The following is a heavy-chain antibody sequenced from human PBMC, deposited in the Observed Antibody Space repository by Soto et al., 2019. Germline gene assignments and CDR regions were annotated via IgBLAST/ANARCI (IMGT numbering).Heavy chain of an antibody. D-gene: IGHD6-13*01. V-gene: IGHV4-59*07. Sequence: SDTLSLTCTVANSSISGNYWTWIRQPPGKGLEWIGYVYNSGSTNYNPSLKSRVTISEDTSKSQFSLKVNSMTAADTAVYYCARYRREAVAGYTLANWGQGILVPVSS. CDR3: ARYRREAVAGYTLAN. CDR2: VYNSGST. J-gene: IGHJ4*02. CDR1: NSSISGNY.